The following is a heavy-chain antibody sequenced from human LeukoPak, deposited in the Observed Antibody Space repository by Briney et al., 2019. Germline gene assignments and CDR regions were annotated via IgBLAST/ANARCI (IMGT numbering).Heavy chain of an antibody. D-gene: IGHD5-24*01. J-gene: IGHJ5*02. V-gene: IGHV4-39*07. CDR3: AIGPVEMATT. CDR2: IYYSVST. CDR1: GCSISSSSYY. Sequence: PSETLSLTCSVSGCSISSSSYYWGWIRQPPGKGLEWIGSIYYSVSTYYNPSHKGRVTISVDTSKTQFSLKVSSVTAADTAVYYCAIGPVEMATTWGQGTLVTVSS.